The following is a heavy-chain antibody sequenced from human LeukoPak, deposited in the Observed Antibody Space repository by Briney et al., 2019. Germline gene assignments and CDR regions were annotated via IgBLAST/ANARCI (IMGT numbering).Heavy chain of an antibody. CDR2: INPSGGST. Sequence: XTFXXXYMHWVRQAPGQGLEWMGIINPSGGSTSYAQKFQGRVTMTRDTSTSTVYMELSSLRSEDTAVYYCARAGVPGGMDVWGQGTTVTVSS. CDR1: XTFXXXY. J-gene: IGHJ6*02. V-gene: IGHV1-46*01. D-gene: IGHD7-27*01. CDR3: ARAGVPGGMDV.